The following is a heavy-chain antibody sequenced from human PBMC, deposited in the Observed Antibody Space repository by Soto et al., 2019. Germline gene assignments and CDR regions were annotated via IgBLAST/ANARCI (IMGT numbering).Heavy chain of an antibody. CDR3: AREGAPAAKRFDF. J-gene: IGHJ4*02. D-gene: IGHD2-2*01. V-gene: IGHV1-46*01. CDR2: ISPNGAWR. CDR1: GYTLPSYY. Sequence: QVQLVQSGAEVKVPGASVRVSCKASGYTLPSYYMHWVRQAPGQGLEWVGFISPNGAWRDNAQKFQGRLTVTKDTPTNTLHMDLSSLGSEDTAIYYCAREGAPAAKRFDFWGQGTLVTVSS.